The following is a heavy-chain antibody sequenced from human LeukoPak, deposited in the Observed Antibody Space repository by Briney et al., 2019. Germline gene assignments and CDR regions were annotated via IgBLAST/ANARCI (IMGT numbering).Heavy chain of an antibody. CDR2: IYYSGST. J-gene: IGHJ5*02. CDR3: ARVRSIAGVMRWFDP. CDR1: GGSISSSSFY. Sequence: SETLSLTCTVSGGSISSSSFYWGWIRQPPGKGLEWIGSIYYSGSTYYNPSLKSRVTISVDTSKNQFSLKLSSVTAADTAVYYCARVRSIAGVMRWFDPWGQGTLVTVSS. V-gene: IGHV4-39*07. D-gene: IGHD3-16*01.